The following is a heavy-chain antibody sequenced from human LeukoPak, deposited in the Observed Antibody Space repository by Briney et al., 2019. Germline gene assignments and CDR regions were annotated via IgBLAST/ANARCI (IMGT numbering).Heavy chain of an antibody. CDR3: ARVGGTFFWYFDL. CDR2: IWFDGSKQ. V-gene: IGHV3-33*01. CDR1: GFTFSVYA. Sequence: GGTLRLSCAASGFTFSVYAMHWVRQAPGQGLEWVAHIWFDGSKQYYAESVKGRFTISRDNSTNTVYLQLNSLRAEDTAVYYCARVGGTFFWYFDLWGRGTLVTVSS. J-gene: IGHJ2*01.